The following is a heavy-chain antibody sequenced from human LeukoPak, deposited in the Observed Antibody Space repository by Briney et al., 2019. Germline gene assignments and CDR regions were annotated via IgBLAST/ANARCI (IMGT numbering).Heavy chain of an antibody. CDR3: AKIAYCGGDCYPGYYFDY. D-gene: IGHD2-21*02. V-gene: IGHV3-23*01. CDR2: ISGSGGST. Sequence: PGGSLRLSCAASGFTFSSYAMSWVRQAPGKGLEWVSAISGSGGSTYYADSVKGRFTISRDNSKNTLYLQMNSLRAEDTAVYYCAKIAYCGGDCYPGYYFDYWGQGTLVTVSS. J-gene: IGHJ4*02. CDR1: GFTFSSYA.